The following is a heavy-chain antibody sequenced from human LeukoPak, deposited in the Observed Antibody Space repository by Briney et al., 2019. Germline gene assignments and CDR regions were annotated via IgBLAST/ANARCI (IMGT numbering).Heavy chain of an antibody. CDR2: IIVILGIA. V-gene: IGHV1-69*04. J-gene: IGHJ6*02. Sequence: ASVKVSCKASGGTFSNYAISWVRQAPGQGLEWMGRIIVILGIADYAQKFQGRVTITAGKSAATVYIELSSLRSEDTAVYYCARDGMLRGVIDYSGMDVWGQGTTVTVSS. D-gene: IGHD3-10*01. CDR3: ARDGMLRGVIDYSGMDV. CDR1: GGTFSNYA.